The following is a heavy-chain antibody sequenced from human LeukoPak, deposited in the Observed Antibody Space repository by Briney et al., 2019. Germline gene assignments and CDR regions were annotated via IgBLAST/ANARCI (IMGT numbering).Heavy chain of an antibody. CDR1: GFTFSSYE. D-gene: IGHD6-19*01. CDR2: IRSSGGTS. CDR3: AKAAVAGTGSDF. Sequence: PGGSLRLSCAASGFTFSSYEMNWVRQAPGKGLEWVSYIRSSGGTSYYADSVKGRITISRDNAKNSLYLQMNSLRAEDMALYYCAKAAVAGTGSDFWGQGTLVTVSS. V-gene: IGHV3-48*03. J-gene: IGHJ4*02.